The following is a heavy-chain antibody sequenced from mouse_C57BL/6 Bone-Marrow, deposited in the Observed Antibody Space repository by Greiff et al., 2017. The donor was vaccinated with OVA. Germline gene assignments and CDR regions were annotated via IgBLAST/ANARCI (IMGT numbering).Heavy chain of an antibody. D-gene: IGHD4-1*01. Sequence: EVQLVESGGGLVQPKGSLKLSCAASGFSFNTYAMNWVRQAPGKGLEWVARIRSKSNNSATYYADSVKDRFTISRDDSASMLYLQMNNLKTEDTAMYYCVRHEPNWDAFAYWGQGTLVTVSA. J-gene: IGHJ3*01. CDR2: IRSKSNNSAT. CDR3: VRHEPNWDAFAY. CDR1: GFSFNTYA. V-gene: IGHV10-1*01.